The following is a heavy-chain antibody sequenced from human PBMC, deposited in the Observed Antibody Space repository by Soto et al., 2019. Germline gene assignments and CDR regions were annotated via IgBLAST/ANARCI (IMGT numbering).Heavy chain of an antibody. CDR2: ILVGGST. Sequence: GGSLRLSCAVSGFICSSYDMSWVRQAPGKGLEWVSTILVGGSTHYEDSVKGRFTISRDTSKNTVYLQMNSLTAGDTAFYYCAKATATSGGAFEIYGQGTTVPVSS. CDR1: GFICSSYD. V-gene: IGHV3-23*01. CDR3: AKATATSGGAFEI. J-gene: IGHJ3*02. D-gene: IGHD1-1*01.